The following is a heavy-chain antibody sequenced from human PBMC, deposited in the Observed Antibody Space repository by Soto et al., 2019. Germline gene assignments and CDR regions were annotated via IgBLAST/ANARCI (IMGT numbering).Heavy chain of an antibody. CDR2: ISPSNGNT. CDR3: ARAFFYQGSDSRGYSFDAFDF. J-gene: IGHJ3*01. CDR1: GYTFTRYG. V-gene: IGHV1-18*01. D-gene: IGHD3-22*01. Sequence: GASVKVSCKASGYTFTRYGISWVRQAPGQGLEYMGWISPSNGNTHHAQNVQGRHTMTTDRSTSTAYMELRSLRSDDTAVYYCARAFFYQGSDSRGYSFDAFDFWGPGTLVTVSS.